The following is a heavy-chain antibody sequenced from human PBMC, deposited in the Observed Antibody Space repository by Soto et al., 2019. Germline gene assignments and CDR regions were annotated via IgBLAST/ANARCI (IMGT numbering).Heavy chain of an antibody. J-gene: IGHJ3*01. CDR3: ARLEVTSADSFDV. Sequence: SEPLSLTCTVYGDSFIVPYWTWIRQTPGKGLEWIGEINHSGSTDYHPSLKSRVTISVDTSKNQFSLNLSSVSAADTAVYFCARLEVTSADSFDVWGPGTMVTVSS. CDR2: INHSGST. V-gene: IGHV4-34*01. D-gene: IGHD2-21*02. CDR1: GDSFIVPY.